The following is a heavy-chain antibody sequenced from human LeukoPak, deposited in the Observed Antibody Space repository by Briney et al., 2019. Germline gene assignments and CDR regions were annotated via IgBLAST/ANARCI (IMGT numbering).Heavy chain of an antibody. CDR3: AREGDGYTLRRYDY. CDR1: GYTFTSYA. CDR2: INTNTGNP. D-gene: IGHD5-24*01. Sequence: ASVKVSCKASGYTFTSYAMIWVRQAPGQGLEWMGWINTNTGNPTYAQGFTGRFVFSLDTSVSTAYLQISSLKAEDTAAYYCAREGDGYTLRRYDYWGQGTLVTVSS. J-gene: IGHJ4*02. V-gene: IGHV7-4-1*02.